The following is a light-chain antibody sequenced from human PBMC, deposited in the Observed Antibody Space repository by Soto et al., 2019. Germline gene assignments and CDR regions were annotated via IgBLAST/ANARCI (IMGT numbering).Light chain of an antibody. CDR2: GAS. Sequence: EIVMTQSPATLSVSPGESATLSCRASQSVSSKLAWYQQKPGQAPRVLIYGASTRATGIPARFSGSGSGTAFTLTISSLKSEDFAVYYCQHYNDWPPTWTCGQATRVDIK. V-gene: IGKV3-15*01. CDR1: QSVSSK. J-gene: IGKJ1*01. CDR3: QHYNDWPPTWT.